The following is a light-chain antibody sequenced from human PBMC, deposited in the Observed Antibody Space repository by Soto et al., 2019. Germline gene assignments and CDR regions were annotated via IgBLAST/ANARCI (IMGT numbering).Light chain of an antibody. CDR2: ADN. J-gene: IGLJ1*01. CDR3: AAWEDSLNGFV. CDR1: SSNIGSNS. V-gene: IGLV1-44*01. Sequence: QSVLTQPPSASGTPGQRVSISCSGSSSNIGSNSVQWHQQLPGTAPNLLIYADNQRPSGVPDRFSGSKSGTSASLAITGLQSGDEADYYCAAWEDSLNGFVFGTGTKVTV.